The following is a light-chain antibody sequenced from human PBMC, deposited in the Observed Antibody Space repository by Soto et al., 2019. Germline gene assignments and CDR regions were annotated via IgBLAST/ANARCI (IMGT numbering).Light chain of an antibody. Sequence: DIQMTQSPSSLSASVGDRVTITCRTSQSISRYLNWYQHKLGTAPKLLIHGSFKLQSGVPSRFSGSGSVEYVGVAISSLHPEDFPTYYCPQSYNTHRTVGLGPKVDIK. V-gene: IGKV1-39*01. CDR2: GSF. J-gene: IGKJ1*01. CDR1: QSISRY. CDR3: PQSYNTHRT.